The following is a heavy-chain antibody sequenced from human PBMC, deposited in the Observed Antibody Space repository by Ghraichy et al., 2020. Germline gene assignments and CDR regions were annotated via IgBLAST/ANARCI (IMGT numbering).Heavy chain of an antibody. J-gene: IGHJ4*02. D-gene: IGHD1-26*01. CDR3: ARIVGGHSDY. CDR1: GEGVSSNSAA. Sequence: TLSLTCAISGEGVSSNSAAWNWIRQSPSRGLEWLGRTYYRSKWKNDYAVSVKSRITIKPDTSKNQFSLQMNSVTPDDTAVYYCARIVGGHSDYWGQGTLVTVSS. V-gene: IGHV6-1*01. CDR2: TYYRSKWKN.